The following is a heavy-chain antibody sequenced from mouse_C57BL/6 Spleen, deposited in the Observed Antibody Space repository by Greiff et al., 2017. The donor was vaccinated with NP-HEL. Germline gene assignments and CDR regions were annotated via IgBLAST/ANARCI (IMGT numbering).Heavy chain of an antibody. CDR3: ARRGSSSYWYFDV. CDR1: GYTFTDYY. V-gene: IGHV1-19*01. D-gene: IGHD1-1*01. CDR2: INPYNGGT. J-gene: IGHJ1*03. Sequence: QLQQSGPVLVKPGASVKMSCKASGYTFTDYYMNWVKQSHGKSLEWIGVINPYNGGTSYNQKFKGKATLTVDKSSSTAYMELNSLTSEDSAVYYCARRGSSSYWYFDVWGTGTTVTVSS.